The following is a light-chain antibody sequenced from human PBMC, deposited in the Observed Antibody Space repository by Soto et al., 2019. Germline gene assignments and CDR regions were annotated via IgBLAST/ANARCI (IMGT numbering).Light chain of an antibody. V-gene: IGKV3-15*01. J-gene: IGKJ4*01. CDR3: QQYYTWPIT. CDR2: GAS. CDR1: QSVSNN. Sequence: ENVLTQSPGTLSLSPGERATLSCRASQSVSNNYLAWYQQKPGQAPRLLISGASTGATGIPARFSGSGSATEFTLTISSLQSEDCAVYYCQQYYTWPITFGGGTKVDIK.